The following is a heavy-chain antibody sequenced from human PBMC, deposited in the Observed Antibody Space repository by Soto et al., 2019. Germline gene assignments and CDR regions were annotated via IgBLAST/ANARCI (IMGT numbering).Heavy chain of an antibody. J-gene: IGHJ6*02. V-gene: IGHV1-69*06. CDR2: IIPIFGTA. D-gene: IGHD6-6*01. CDR1: GGTFSSYA. CDR3: ARPDEYSSSSDYYYGVDV. Sequence: SVKVSCKASGGTFSSYAISWVRQAPGQGLEWMGGIIPIFGTANYAQKFQGRVTITADKSTSTAYMELSSLRSEDTAVYYCARPDEYSSSSDYYYGVDVWGQGTTVTVSS.